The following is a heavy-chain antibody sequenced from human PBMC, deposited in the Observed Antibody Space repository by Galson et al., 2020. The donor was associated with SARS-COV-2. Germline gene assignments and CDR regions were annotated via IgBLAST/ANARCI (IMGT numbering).Heavy chain of an antibody. D-gene: IGHD6-13*01. J-gene: IGHJ5*02. CDR3: ARGPNVRIAAAGTWFDP. V-gene: IGHV3-48*03. Sequence: GGSLRLSCAASGFTFSSYEMNWARQAPGKGLEWVSYISSSGSTIYYADSVKGRFTISRDNAKNSLYLQMNSLRAEDTAVYYCARGPNVRIAAAGTWFDPWGQGTLVTVSS. CDR1: GFTFSSYE. CDR2: ISSSGSTI.